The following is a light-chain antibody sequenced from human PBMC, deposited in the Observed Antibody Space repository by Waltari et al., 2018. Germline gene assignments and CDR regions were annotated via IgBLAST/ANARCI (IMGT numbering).Light chain of an antibody. V-gene: IGKV3-11*01. J-gene: IGKJ4*01. Sequence: EIVLTQSPATLSLSPGERATLSCRASQSVSSYLAWYQQKPGQAPRLLIYAASNRATGIPARFSGSGSGTDFTLTISSLESEDFAVYYCQQRSNWPQLTFGGGTKVEIK. CDR2: AAS. CDR3: QQRSNWPQLT. CDR1: QSVSSY.